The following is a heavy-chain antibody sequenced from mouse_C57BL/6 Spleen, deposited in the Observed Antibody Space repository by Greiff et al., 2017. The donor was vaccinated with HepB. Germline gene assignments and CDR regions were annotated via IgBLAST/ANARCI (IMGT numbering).Heavy chain of an antibody. CDR2: INPSSGYT. CDR3: ARSITTVPYYFDY. D-gene: IGHD1-1*01. J-gene: IGHJ2*01. Sequence: QVQLQQSGAELAKPGASVKLSCKASGYTFTSYWMHWVNQRPGQGLEWIGYINPSSGYTKYNQKFKDKATLTADKSSSTAYMQLSSLTYEDSAVYYCARSITTVPYYFDYWGQGTTLTVAS. V-gene: IGHV1-7*01. CDR1: GYTFTSYW.